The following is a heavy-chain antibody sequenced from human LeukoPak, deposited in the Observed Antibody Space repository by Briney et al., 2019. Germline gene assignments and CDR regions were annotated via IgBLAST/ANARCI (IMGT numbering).Heavy chain of an antibody. CDR1: GFTVSSNY. J-gene: IGHJ3*02. V-gene: IGHV3-66*01. CDR2: IYSGGST. Sequence: GGSLRLSCAASGFTVSSNYMSWVRQAPGKGLEWVLVIYSGGSTYYADSVKGRFTISRDNSKNTLYLQMNSLRAEDTAVYYCAREIGYYDFWSGEIWGQGTMVTVSS. CDR3: AREIGYYDFWSGEI. D-gene: IGHD3-3*01.